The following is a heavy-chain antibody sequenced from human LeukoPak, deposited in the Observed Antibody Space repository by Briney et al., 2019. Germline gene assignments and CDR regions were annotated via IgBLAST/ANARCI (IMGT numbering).Heavy chain of an antibody. CDR2: ISSSGDII. V-gene: IGHV3-11*04. CDR3: ARPRDGYNPCFDY. Sequence: LSLTCAVYGGSFSGYYWSWIRQAPGKGLEWVSYISSSGDIIYYADSVRGRFTISRDNTENSLYLQMNSLRAEDTAVYYCARPRDGYNPCFDYWGQGTLVTVSS. D-gene: IGHD5-24*01. CDR1: GGSFSGYY. J-gene: IGHJ4*02.